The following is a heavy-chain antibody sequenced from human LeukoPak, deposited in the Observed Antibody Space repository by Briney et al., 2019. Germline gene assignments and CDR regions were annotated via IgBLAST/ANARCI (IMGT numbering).Heavy chain of an antibody. CDR1: GFTFSTYI. J-gene: IGHJ4*02. CDR2: IGTSTSYI. Sequence: GGSLRLSCAASGFTFSTYIMNWVRQTPGKGLEWVSSIGTSTSYIYYADSVKGRFTISRDNAKNSLYLQMNSLRAEDTAVYYCARDSTHPLDYWGQGTLVTVSS. CDR3: ARDSTHPLDY. V-gene: IGHV3-21*01.